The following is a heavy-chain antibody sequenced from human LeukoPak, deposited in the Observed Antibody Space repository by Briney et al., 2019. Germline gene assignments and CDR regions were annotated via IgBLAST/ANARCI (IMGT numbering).Heavy chain of an antibody. CDR3: ARRGGQDTLTAYPDY. CDR2: ISSGSSFT. CDR1: GFSFSSYA. Sequence: GGSLRLSCAASGFSFSSYAMSWVRQAPGKGLEWVSLISSGSSFTYYADSVKGRFTIYRDNAKNSLCLQMNSLGVEDTAVYYCARRGGQDTLTAYPDYWGQGTLVTVSS. J-gene: IGHJ4*02. V-gene: IGHV3-21*01. D-gene: IGHD3-9*01.